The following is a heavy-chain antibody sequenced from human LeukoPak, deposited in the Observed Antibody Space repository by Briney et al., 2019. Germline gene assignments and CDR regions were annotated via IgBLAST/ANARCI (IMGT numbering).Heavy chain of an antibody. J-gene: IGHJ6*03. Sequence: GASVKVSCKASGYTFTSYYMHWVRQAPGQGLEWMGIINPSGGSTSYAQKFQGRVTMTRDMSTSTVYMELSSLRSEDTAVYYCARDCSGPEYYMDAWGKGTTVTVSS. D-gene: IGHD3-10*02. V-gene: IGHV1-46*01. CDR1: GYTFTSYY. CDR2: INPSGGST. CDR3: ARDCSGPEYYMDA.